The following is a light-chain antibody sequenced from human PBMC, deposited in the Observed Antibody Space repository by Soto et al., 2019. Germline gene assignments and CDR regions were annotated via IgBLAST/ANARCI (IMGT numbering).Light chain of an antibody. J-gene: IGKJ2*01. V-gene: IGKV3-15*01. Sequence: EIVMTQSPATLSVSPGERATLSCRASQSVSSNLAWYQQKPGQAPRLLIYGASTRATGIPARFSGSGSGTEFTLPISSLQSEDFAVYYCLQYNNWPYTFGQGNKLEIK. CDR2: GAS. CDR3: LQYNNWPYT. CDR1: QSVSSN.